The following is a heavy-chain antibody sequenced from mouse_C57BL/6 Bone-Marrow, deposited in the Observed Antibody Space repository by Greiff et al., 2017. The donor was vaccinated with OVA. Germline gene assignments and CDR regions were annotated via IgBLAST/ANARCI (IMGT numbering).Heavy chain of an antibody. V-gene: IGHV1-81*01. D-gene: IGHD2-4*01. CDR3: ARWRSYYDYDVGY. J-gene: IGHJ2*01. CDR2: IYPRSGNT. Sequence: VQLQQSGAELARPGASVKLSCKASGYTFTSYGISWVKQRTGQGLEWIGEIYPRSGNTYYNEKFKGKATLTADKSSSTAYMVLRSLTSEDSAVYFCARWRSYYDYDVGYWGQGTTLTVSS. CDR1: GYTFTSYG.